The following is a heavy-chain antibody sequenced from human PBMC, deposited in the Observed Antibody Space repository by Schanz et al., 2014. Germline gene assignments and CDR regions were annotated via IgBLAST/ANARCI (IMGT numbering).Heavy chain of an antibody. Sequence: EVQLVESGGGLVKPGGSLRLSCAASGFVFRTFAMYWVRQAPGKGLEWVSAITGSGSKTYYADSVKGRFSISRDNSQNTLYLQMDSLRPEDTAVYFCAKDTGYCHGGACYCFEYWGLGILVTVSS. CDR3: AKDTGYCHGGACYCFEY. D-gene: IGHD2-8*02. CDR2: ITGSGSKT. CDR1: GFVFRTFA. V-gene: IGHV3-23*04. J-gene: IGHJ4*02.